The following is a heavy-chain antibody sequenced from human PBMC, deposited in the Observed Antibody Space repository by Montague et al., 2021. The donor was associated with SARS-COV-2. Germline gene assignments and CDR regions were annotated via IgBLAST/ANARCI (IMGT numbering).Heavy chain of an antibody. CDR2: IDWDDDK. V-gene: IGHV2-70*04. CDR3: ARSYYDILTAYYTPFDY. CDR1: GFSLCTSGMR. D-gene: IGHD3-9*01. J-gene: IGHJ4*02. Sequence: PVLVKPTQTLTLTCTFSGFSLCTSGMRASWIRQPPGKALEWLARIDWDDDKFYSTSLKTRLTISKDTSKNQVVLTMTNMDPVDTATYYCARSYYDILTAYYTPFDYWGQGTLVTVSS.